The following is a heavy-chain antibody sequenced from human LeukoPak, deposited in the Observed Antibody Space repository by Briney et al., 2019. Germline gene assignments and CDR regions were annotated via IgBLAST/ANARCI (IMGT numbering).Heavy chain of an antibody. CDR3: ARERILYYYDSSGYSSRRPYYFDY. CDR2: ISWSDSTI. Sequence: GGSLTLLCAASGFTFSYYYMSWIRHAPEKGRVWVSYISWSDSTIYYAHSVKGRYTISRDNAKNSLYLQMNSLRADDTAVYYCARERILYYYDSSGYSSRRPYYFDYWGQGTLVTVSS. D-gene: IGHD3-22*01. J-gene: IGHJ4*02. V-gene: IGHV3-11*01. CDR1: GFTFSYYY.